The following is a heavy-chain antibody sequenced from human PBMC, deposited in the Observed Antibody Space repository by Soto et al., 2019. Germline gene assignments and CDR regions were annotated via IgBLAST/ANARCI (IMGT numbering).Heavy chain of an antibody. Sequence: VGSLRLSCAASGFTFSSYAMSWVRQAPGKGLEWVSAISGSGGSTYYADSVKGRFTISRDNSKNTLYLQMNSLRGDDTAGYYCVKSIAASGYYYYHGMDVWGQGTTVTVSS. J-gene: IGHJ6*02. CDR3: VKSIAASGYYYYHGMDV. V-gene: IGHV3-23*01. CDR1: GFTFSSYA. CDR2: ISGSGGST. D-gene: IGHD6-13*01.